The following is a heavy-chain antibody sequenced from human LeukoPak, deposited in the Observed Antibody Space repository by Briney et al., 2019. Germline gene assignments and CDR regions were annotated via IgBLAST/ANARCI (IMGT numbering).Heavy chain of an antibody. CDR2: ISGSSSYI. CDR1: GFTFSSYS. CDR3: ARDLVWFGEPKGYYNYMDV. J-gene: IGHJ6*03. D-gene: IGHD3-10*01. V-gene: IGHV3-21*01. Sequence: GGSLRLSCAASGFTFSSYSMNWVRQAPGKGLEWVSCISGSSSYIYSADSVKGRFTISRHNAKNSLYLQMNTLRAEDTAVYYCARDLVWFGEPKGYYNYMDVWGKGTTVTVSS.